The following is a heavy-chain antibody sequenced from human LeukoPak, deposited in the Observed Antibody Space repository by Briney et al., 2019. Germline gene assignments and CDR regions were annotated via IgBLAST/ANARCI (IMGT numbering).Heavy chain of an antibody. V-gene: IGHV3-53*01. D-gene: IGHD2-21*01. Sequence: GGSLRLSCAASGFTVSSNYMSWVRQAPGKGLEGVSVIYSGGSTYYADSVKGRFTISRDNSKNTLYLQMNSLRAEDTAVYYCARSIHPRGREDIWGQGTMVTVSS. CDR2: IYSGGST. CDR1: GFTVSSNY. CDR3: ARSIHPRGREDI. J-gene: IGHJ3*02.